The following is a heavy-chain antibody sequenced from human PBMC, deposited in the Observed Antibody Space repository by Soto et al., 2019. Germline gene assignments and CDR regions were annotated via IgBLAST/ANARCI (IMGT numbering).Heavy chain of an antibody. CDR2: ILHTGST. V-gene: IGHV4-38-2*02. J-gene: IGHJ5*02. CDR3: AKDAATRGWFDP. Sequence: SETLSLTCAVSGYSINSGYYWGWIRQPPGKGLEWIGNILHTGSTYYDPSLTSRATISVDTSRNQISLRLRSVTAADTAIYYCAKDAATRGWFDPWGQGTLVTVSS. CDR1: GYSINSGYY. D-gene: IGHD6-25*01.